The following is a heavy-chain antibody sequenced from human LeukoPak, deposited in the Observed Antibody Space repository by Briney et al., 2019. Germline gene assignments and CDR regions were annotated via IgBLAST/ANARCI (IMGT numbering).Heavy chain of an antibody. CDR1: GYTFTTYG. D-gene: IGHD6-13*01. CDR3: AKEGSLGSIAAPGTTLNYFDY. Sequence: GGTLRLYCVGSGYTFTTYGMSCVRQAPGKGLEGVSGLDNNGDNTYYADSVKGRFTISRDNSKNTLYLQMNSLRVEDTAVYYCAKEGSLGSIAAPGTTLNYFDYWGQGTLVTVSS. V-gene: IGHV3-23*01. J-gene: IGHJ4*02. CDR2: LDNNGDNT.